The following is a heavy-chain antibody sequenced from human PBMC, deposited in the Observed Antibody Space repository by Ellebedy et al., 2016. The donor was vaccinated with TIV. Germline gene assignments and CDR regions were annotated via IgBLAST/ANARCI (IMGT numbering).Heavy chain of an antibody. CDR3: ARYAGSYADY. V-gene: IGHV1-18*01. J-gene: IGHJ4*02. D-gene: IGHD1-26*01. CDR2: ISGYTGNT. CDR1: GYTLTTYG. Sequence: ASVKVSCKASGYTLTTYGIGWVRQAPGQGLEWMGWISGYTGNTNYARKFMGRVLMTTDTSTNHAYMELRTLTTDDTAMFYCARYAGSYADYWGQGTLVTVSS.